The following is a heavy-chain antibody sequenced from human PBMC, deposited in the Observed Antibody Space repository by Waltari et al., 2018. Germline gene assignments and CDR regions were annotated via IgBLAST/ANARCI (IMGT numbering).Heavy chain of an antibody. D-gene: IGHD2-2*01. CDR1: GFTVRHNY. CDR3: TRTLVPADPPRAMDV. J-gene: IGHJ6*02. Sequence: VQLVESGGDLIQPGGSLRLSCAASGFTVRHNYMAWVRQAPGQGLEWVSVIVSGGDTYYADSVKGRFTISRDSSRNTLHLQMNSLRVEDTAVYYCTRTLVPADPPRAMDVWGQGTVVSVSS. CDR2: IVSGGDT. V-gene: IGHV3-53*01.